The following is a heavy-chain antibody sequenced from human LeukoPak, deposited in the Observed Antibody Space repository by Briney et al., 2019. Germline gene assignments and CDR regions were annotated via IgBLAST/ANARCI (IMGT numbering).Heavy chain of an antibody. CDR3: ARARRKEMATLYAFDI. CDR1: GYTFTSYY. J-gene: IGHJ3*02. CDR2: INPSGGST. V-gene: IGHV1-46*01. D-gene: IGHD5-24*01. Sequence: ASVKVSCKASGYTFTSYYMHWVRQAPGQGLEWMGIINPSGGSTSYAQEFQGRITMTRDTSTSTVYMELSSLRSEDTAVYYCARARRKEMATLYAFDIWGQGTMVTVSS.